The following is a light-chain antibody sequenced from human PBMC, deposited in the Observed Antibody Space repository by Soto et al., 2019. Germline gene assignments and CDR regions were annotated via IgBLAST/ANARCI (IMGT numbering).Light chain of an antibody. V-gene: IGKV1-5*01. CDR3: QHYNSYSEA. CDR1: QSISSW. Sequence: DIQMTQSPSTLSASVGDRVTLTCRASQSISSWLAWYQQKPGKAPKLLIYDASSLESGVPSRFSGSGSGTEFTLSISSLQSEDFATYYCQHYNSYSEAFGQGTMVDIK. CDR2: DAS. J-gene: IGKJ1*01.